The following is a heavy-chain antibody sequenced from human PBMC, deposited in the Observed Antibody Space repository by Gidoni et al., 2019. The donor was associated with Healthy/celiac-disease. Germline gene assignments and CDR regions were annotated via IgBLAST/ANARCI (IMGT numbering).Heavy chain of an antibody. CDR2: IDWDDDK. J-gene: IGHJ6*03. Sequence: QVTFIEPGPALVNPTQTLTLTCTFPGFSLSTSGLCVSWIRQPPGKALEWLARIDWDDDKYYSTSLKTRLTISKDNSKNQVVLTMTNMDPVDTATYYCARIAGQAGADGSYYYDYMDVWGKGTTVTVSS. CDR3: ARIAGQAGADGSYYYDYMDV. CDR1: GFSLSTSGLC. V-gene: IGHV2-70*15. D-gene: IGHD6-19*01.